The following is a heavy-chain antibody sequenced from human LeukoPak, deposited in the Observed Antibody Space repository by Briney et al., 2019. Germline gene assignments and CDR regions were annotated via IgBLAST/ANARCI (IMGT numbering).Heavy chain of an antibody. CDR2: IYPGDSDT. V-gene: IGHV5-51*01. Sequence: GASLQISCKGSGYSFTSYWIGWGRQVPGKGLEWMGIIYPGDSDTRYSPSFQGQVTISADKSISTAYLQWSSLKASDTAMYYCARQEGSYGSEVSFDYWGQGTLVTVSS. CDR1: GYSFTSYW. J-gene: IGHJ4*02. D-gene: IGHD5-18*01. CDR3: ARQEGSYGSEVSFDY.